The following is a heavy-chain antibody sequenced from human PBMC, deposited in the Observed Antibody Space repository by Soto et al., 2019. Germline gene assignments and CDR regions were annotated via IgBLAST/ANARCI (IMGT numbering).Heavy chain of an antibody. CDR3: TRHHSGSFLFDY. Sequence: QPGGSLRLSCAASGFTFSGSAMHWVRQASGKGLEWVGRIRSKANSYATAYAASVKGRFTISRDDSKNTAYLQMNSLKTEDTAVYYCTRHHSGSFLFDYWGQGTLVTVSS. J-gene: IGHJ4*02. CDR2: IRSKANSYAT. CDR1: GFTFSGSA. V-gene: IGHV3-73*01. D-gene: IGHD1-26*01.